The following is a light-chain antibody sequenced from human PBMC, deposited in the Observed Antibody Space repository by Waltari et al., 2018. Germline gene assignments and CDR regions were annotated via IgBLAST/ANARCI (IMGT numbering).Light chain of an antibody. CDR3: FSYAGSNSFA. CDR2: DVS. V-gene: IGLV2-23*02. Sequence: QSALTQPASVSGSPGKSLTVSCIRTSNDIGSNNFFCWFQQHPGRAPKLMIYDVSERPLGVSNRFSGSKSGNTASLTISGLQAEDEADYYCFSYAGSNSFAFGGGTRVTVL. CDR1: SNDIGSNNF. J-gene: IGLJ2*01.